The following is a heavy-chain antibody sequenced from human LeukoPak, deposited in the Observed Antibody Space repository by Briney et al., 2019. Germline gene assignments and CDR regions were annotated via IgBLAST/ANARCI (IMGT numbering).Heavy chain of an antibody. CDR2: ISGSGGST. Sequence: AGGSLRLSCAASGFTFSIYAMSWVRQAPGKGLECVSAISGSGGSTYYADSVKGRFTISRDNSKNTLYLQMNSLRAEDTAVYYCAKFLPTHIVVANYYFDYWGQGTLVTVSS. V-gene: IGHV3-23*01. J-gene: IGHJ4*02. CDR3: AKFLPTHIVVANYYFDY. D-gene: IGHD2-21*01. CDR1: GFTFSIYA.